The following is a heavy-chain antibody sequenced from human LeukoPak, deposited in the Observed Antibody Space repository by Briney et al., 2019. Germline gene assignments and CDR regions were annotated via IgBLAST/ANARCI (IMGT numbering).Heavy chain of an antibody. J-gene: IGHJ4*02. CDR2: VYSGGNT. Sequence: AGGSLRLSCAASGFTFSSYEMNWVRQAPGKGLEWVSVVYSGGNTYYADSVKGRFTISRDNSKNTLYLQMNSLRAEDTAVYYCAREPPGGGFDYWGQGTLVTVSS. CDR3: AREPPGGGFDY. CDR1: GFTFSSYE. V-gene: IGHV3-66*01. D-gene: IGHD3-16*01.